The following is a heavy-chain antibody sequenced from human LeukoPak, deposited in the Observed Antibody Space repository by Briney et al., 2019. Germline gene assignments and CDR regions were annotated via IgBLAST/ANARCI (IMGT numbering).Heavy chain of an antibody. Sequence: PGGSLRLSCAASGFTFSSYTINWVRQAPEKGLEWVSSISSSGSYIYYADSVKGRFTVSRDNAKNSLYLQMNSLRAEDTAVYYCARDRGSRRYNNGYSEHWGQGTLVTASS. V-gene: IGHV3-21*01. J-gene: IGHJ4*02. CDR2: ISSSGSYI. CDR3: ARDRGSRRYNNGYSEH. CDR1: GFTFSSYT. D-gene: IGHD5-18*01.